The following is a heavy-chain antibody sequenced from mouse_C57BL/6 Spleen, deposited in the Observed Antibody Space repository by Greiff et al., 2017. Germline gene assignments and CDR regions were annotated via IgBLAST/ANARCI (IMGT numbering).Heavy chain of an antibody. D-gene: IGHD1-1*01. CDR3: ARWYYGSSYGHWYFDV. Sequence: QVQLQQPGTELVKPGASVKLSCKASGYTFTSYWMHWVKQRPGQGLEWIGNINPSNGGTNYNEKFKSKATLTVDKSSSTAYMQLGSLTSEDSAVYYCARWYYGSSYGHWYFDVWGTGTTVTVSS. J-gene: IGHJ1*03. CDR1: GYTFTSYW. CDR2: INPSNGGT. V-gene: IGHV1-53*01.